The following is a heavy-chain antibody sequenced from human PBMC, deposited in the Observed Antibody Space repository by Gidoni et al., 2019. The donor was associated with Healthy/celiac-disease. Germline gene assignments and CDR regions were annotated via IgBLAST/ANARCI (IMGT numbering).Heavy chain of an antibody. Sequence: EVQLVQSGAEVKKPGATVKISCKVSGYTFTDYYMHWVQQAPGKGLEWMGLVDPEDGETIYAEKFQGRVTITADTSTDTAYMELSSLRSEDTAVYYCATGVAVAGKLEPDYYYGMDVWGQGTTVTVSS. CDR1: GYTFTDYY. CDR2: VDPEDGET. D-gene: IGHD6-19*01. J-gene: IGHJ6*02. V-gene: IGHV1-69-2*01. CDR3: ATGVAVAGKLEPDYYYGMDV.